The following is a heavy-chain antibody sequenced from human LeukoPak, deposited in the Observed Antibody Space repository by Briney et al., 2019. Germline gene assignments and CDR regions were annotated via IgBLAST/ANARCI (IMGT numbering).Heavy chain of an antibody. CDR3: ARASIMITFGGVIVRDFDY. D-gene: IGHD3-16*02. J-gene: IGHJ4*02. Sequence: ASVKVSCKASGYTFTSYDINWVRQAPGQGLEWMGWMNPNSGNTGYAQKFQGRVTMTRDTSISTAYMELSSLRSEDTAVYYCARASIMITFGGVIVRDFDYWGQGTLVTVSS. CDR2: MNPNSGNT. V-gene: IGHV1-8*02. CDR1: GYTFTSYD.